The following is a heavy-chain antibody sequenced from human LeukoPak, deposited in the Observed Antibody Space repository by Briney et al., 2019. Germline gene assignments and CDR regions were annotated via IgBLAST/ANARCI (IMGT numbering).Heavy chain of an antibody. V-gene: IGHV3-64*01. Sequence: PGGSLRLSCAASGFTFSTYAMYWVRRTPGKGLEYVSVISGNGVSTHYATSVKGRFTISRDNSKNTLYLQMGSLRAEDMVVYYCARDASDIVVVPAAVGPFDLWGQGTLVTVSS. CDR1: GFTFSTYA. J-gene: IGHJ4*02. D-gene: IGHD2-2*01. CDR2: ISGNGVST. CDR3: ARDASDIVVVPAAVGPFDL.